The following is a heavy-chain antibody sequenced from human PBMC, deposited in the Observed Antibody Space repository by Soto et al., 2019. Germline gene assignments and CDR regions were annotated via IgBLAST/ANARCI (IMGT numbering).Heavy chain of an antibody. J-gene: IGHJ4*02. CDR3: ARQVVDGAVAGTGSFDY. CDR1: GGSINNGGNY. V-gene: IGHV4-31*03. D-gene: IGHD6-19*01. Sequence: SETLSLTCTVSGGSINNGGNYWSWIRQHPEKGLEWIGYIYYSGSTYYNPSLRSRVTISMDTSKNHFSLKLASVTAADTAVYYCARQVVDGAVAGTGSFDYWGQGTLVTVSS. CDR2: IYYSGST.